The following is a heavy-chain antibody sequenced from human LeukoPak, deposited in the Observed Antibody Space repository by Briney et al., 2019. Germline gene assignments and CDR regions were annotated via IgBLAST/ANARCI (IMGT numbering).Heavy chain of an antibody. CDR3: ARHPFSSPFDY. Sequence: PSETLSLTCTVSGGSVSIDYWSWIRQPPGKGLEWIGYIYHTGNSDYNPSLKSRATISLDTSKNQFSLKLTSVTAADTAVYFCARHPFSSPFDYWGQGTLVTVSS. CDR1: GGSVSIDY. J-gene: IGHJ4*02. D-gene: IGHD2/OR15-2a*01. V-gene: IGHV4-59*08. CDR2: IYHTGNS.